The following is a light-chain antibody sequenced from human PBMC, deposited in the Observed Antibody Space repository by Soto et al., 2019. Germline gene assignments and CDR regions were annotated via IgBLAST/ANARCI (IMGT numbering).Light chain of an antibody. V-gene: IGKV1-5*03. Sequence: DIQMTQSPSSLSASVGGRVTITCRASQSISSYLNWYQQKPGKAPKLLIYKASSLESGVPSRFSGSGSGTEFTLTISSLQPDDFATYYCQQYNSYPWTFGQGTKVDIK. J-gene: IGKJ1*01. CDR1: QSISSY. CDR3: QQYNSYPWT. CDR2: KAS.